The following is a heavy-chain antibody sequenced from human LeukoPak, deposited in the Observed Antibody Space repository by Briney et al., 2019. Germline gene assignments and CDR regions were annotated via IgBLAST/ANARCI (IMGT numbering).Heavy chain of an antibody. CDR3: AKDRAGSGYPDAFDI. V-gene: IGHV3-9*01. D-gene: IGHD5-12*01. CDR2: ISWNSGSI. J-gene: IGHJ3*02. Sequence: PGGSLRLSCAASGFTFDDYAMHWVRHAPGKGLESASGISWNSGSIAYADSVKGRFTISRDNAKNSLYLQLNSLRAQGTALDCCAKDRAGSGYPDAFDIWGQGTMVTVSS. CDR1: GFTFDDYA.